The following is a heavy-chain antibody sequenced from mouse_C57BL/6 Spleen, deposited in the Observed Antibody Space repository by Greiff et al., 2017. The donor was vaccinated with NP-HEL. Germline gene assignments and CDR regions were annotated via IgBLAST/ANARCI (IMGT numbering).Heavy chain of an antibody. V-gene: IGHV1-63*01. CDR1: GYTFTNYW. J-gene: IGHJ3*01. CDR2: IYPGGGYT. D-gene: IGHD4-1*02. Sequence: VQLQQSGAELVRPGTSVKMSCKASGYTFTNYWIGWAKQRPGHGLEWIGDIYPGGGYTNSNEKFKGQATLTADQSSSTAYMQFSSLTSEDSAIYYCARSSTDAWFAYWGQGTLVTVSA. CDR3: ARSSTDAWFAY.